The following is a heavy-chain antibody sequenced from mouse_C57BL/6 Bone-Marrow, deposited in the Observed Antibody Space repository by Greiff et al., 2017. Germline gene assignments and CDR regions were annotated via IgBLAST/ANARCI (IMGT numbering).Heavy chain of an antibody. D-gene: IGHD2-4*01. V-gene: IGHV5-4*01. CDR1: GFTFSSYA. Sequence: EVQRVESGGGLVKPGGSLKLSCAASGFTFSSYAMSWVRQTPEKRLEWVATISDGGSYTYYPDNVKGRFTISRDTAKNNLYLQMSHLKSEDTAMYYCARDGLRRAFYFDYWGQGTTLTVSS. CDR3: ARDGLRRAFYFDY. CDR2: ISDGGSYT. J-gene: IGHJ2*01.